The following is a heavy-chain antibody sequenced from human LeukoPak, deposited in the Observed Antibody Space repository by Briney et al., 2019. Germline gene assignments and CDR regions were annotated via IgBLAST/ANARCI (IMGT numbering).Heavy chain of an antibody. CDR2: IHYSGST. Sequence: SETLSLTCTVSGASISPYYWSWIRQPPGKRLEWVGYIHYSGSTNYNPSLKSRVTISLDTSKRQFSLKLSSVTAADTAIYYCTRVDGTGGQADYGMDVWGQGTTVTVSS. CDR3: TRVDGTGGQADYGMDV. J-gene: IGHJ6*02. D-gene: IGHD2-8*02. V-gene: IGHV4-59*01. CDR1: GASISPYY.